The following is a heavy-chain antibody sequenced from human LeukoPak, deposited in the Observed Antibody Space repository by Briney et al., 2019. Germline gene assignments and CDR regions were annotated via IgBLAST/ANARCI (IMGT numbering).Heavy chain of an antibody. Sequence: SETLPLTCAVYGGSLSGYYGSWIRGSPAKAREGCRESNHSGSTSYNPSIKSRVTISVDTSKNQFSLKLSSVTAADTAVYYCAIPEKYSSSGNFDYWGQGTLVTVSS. CDR1: GGSLSGYY. D-gene: IGHD6-6*01. J-gene: IGHJ4*02. CDR3: AIPEKYSSSGNFDY. V-gene: IGHV4-34*01. CDR2: SNHSGST.